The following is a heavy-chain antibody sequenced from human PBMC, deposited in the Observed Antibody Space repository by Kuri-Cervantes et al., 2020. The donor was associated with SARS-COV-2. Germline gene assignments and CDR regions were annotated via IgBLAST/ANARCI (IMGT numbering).Heavy chain of an antibody. CDR3: ASGHIVDARDY. D-gene: IGHD2-21*01. CDR1: GFTFSSYW. CDR2: IKQDGSEK. Sequence: GESLKISCAASGFTFSSYWMSWVRQAPGKGLEWVANIKQDGSEKYYVDSVKGRFTISRDNAKNSLYLQMNSLRAEDTAVYYCASGHIVDARDYWGQGTLVTVSS. J-gene: IGHJ4*02. V-gene: IGHV3-7*01.